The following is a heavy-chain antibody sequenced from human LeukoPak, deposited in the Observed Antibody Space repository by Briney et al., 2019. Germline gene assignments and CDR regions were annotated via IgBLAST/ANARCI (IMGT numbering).Heavy chain of an antibody. V-gene: IGHV4-34*01. CDR2: IYHSGST. D-gene: IGHD3-3*01. CDR1: GGSFSGYY. J-gene: IGHJ4*02. CDR3: VRLWSATPFDY. Sequence: PSETLSLTCAVYGGSFSGYYWGWVRQPPGKGLEWIGHIYHSGSTYYHPSLKSRVTISVDTFKSQFSLKITSVTPADTAVYYCVRLWSATPFDYWGQGTLVTVSS.